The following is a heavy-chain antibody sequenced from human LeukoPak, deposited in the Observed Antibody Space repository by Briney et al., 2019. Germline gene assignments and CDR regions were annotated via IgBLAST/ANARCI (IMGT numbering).Heavy chain of an antibody. Sequence: GGSLRLSCTASGFTFSYWMSWVRQAPGKGLEWVANTDSYGSEIYYVDSVKGRFTISRDNAKKSIYLEMNNLRVEDTAVYYCVRDDWGPAEGWGPGTLVTVSS. V-gene: IGHV3-7*03. D-gene: IGHD3-16*01. CDR1: GFTFSYW. CDR2: TDSYGSEI. CDR3: VRDDWGPAEG. J-gene: IGHJ4*02.